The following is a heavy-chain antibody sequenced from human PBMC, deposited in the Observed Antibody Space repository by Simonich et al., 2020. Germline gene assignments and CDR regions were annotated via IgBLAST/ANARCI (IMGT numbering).Heavy chain of an antibody. V-gene: IGHV1-2*06. D-gene: IGHD6-6*01. CDR2: INPNSGGT. CDR3: ARVFREYSSSSGAFDI. J-gene: IGHJ3*02. Sequence: QVQLVQSGAEVKKPGASVKVSCKASGYTFTGYYMHWVRQAPGQGLEGMGRINPNSGGTNYAKKFQGRFTMTRDTSISTAYMELSRLRSDDTAVYYCARVFREYSSSSGAFDIWGQGTMVTVSS. CDR1: GYTFTGYY.